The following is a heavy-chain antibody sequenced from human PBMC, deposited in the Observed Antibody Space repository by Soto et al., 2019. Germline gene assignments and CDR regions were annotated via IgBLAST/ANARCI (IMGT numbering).Heavy chain of an antibody. CDR3: AREGYSISRYAWGACDI. D-gene: IGHD6-13*01. V-gene: IGHV4-59*01. CDR1: GGSISSYY. J-gene: IGHJ3*02. Sequence: QVPLQESVPGLVKPTETLSLTCTVSGGSISSYYWCWIRQPPPKGLERIGYISYRGSTTYNPSLKSLLTTSVYTSNYLSARKVSSVTSADTAVYYWAREGYSISRYAWGACDILSQGTMMTVSS. CDR2: ISYRGST.